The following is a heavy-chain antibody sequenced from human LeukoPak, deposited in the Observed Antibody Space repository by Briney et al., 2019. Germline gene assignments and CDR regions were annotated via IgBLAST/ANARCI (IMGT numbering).Heavy chain of an antibody. CDR1: GYSFTSYW. D-gene: IGHD2-15*01. CDR2: IYPGDSDT. J-gene: IGHJ6*02. V-gene: IGHV5-51*01. CDR3: ARPSPGCSGGSCYSPAKYYYYYYGMDV. Sequence: GESLKISCKGSGYSFTSYWSGWVRQMPGKGREWMGIIYPGDSDTRYSPSFQGQVTISADKSISTAYLQWSSLKASDTAMYYCARPSPGCSGGSCYSPAKYYYYYYGMDVWGQGTTVTVSS.